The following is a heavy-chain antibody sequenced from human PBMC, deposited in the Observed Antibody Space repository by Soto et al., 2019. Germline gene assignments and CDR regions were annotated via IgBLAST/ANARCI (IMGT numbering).Heavy chain of an antibody. D-gene: IGHD3-10*01. V-gene: IGHV1-69*13. J-gene: IGHJ4*02. Sequence: SVKVSCKASGGTFSSYAISWVRQAPGQGLEWMGGIIPIFGTANYAQKFQGRVTITADESTSTAYMELSSLRSEDTAVYYCAREPYYYGSGPQTYRHPYYFDYWGQGTLVTVSS. CDR3: AREPYYYGSGPQTYRHPYYFDY. CDR1: GGTFSSYA. CDR2: IIPIFGTA.